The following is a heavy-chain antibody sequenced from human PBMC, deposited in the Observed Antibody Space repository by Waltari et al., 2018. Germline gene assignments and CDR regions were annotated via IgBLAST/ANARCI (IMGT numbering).Heavy chain of an antibody. Sequence: EVQLVESGGGLVKPGGSLRLSCAASGFTFRNDWRSWARQAPGKGLEWVGRIKRKTDGETTDYAAPVKGRFTISNDDSKNTLYLQMNSLKTEDTAVYYCTTDSGGWSGAFDIWGQGTMVTVSS. CDR2: IKRKTDGETT. CDR3: TTDSGGWSGAFDI. V-gene: IGHV3-15*01. J-gene: IGHJ3*02. CDR1: GFTFRNDW. D-gene: IGHD1-26*01.